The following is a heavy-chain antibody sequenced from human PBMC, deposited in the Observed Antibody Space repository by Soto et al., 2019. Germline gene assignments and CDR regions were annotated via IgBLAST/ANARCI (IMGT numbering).Heavy chain of an antibody. Sequence: QLQLQESGPGLVKPSETLSLTCTVSGGSISSSSYYWGWIRQPPGKGLEWIGSIYYSGSTYYNPSLKSRVTISVDTSKNQFALKLSSVTAADTAVYYCARLGVLLWFGFDPWGQGTLVTVSS. J-gene: IGHJ5*02. CDR3: ARLGVLLWFGFDP. CDR1: GGSISSSSYY. D-gene: IGHD3-10*01. CDR2: IYYSGST. V-gene: IGHV4-39*01.